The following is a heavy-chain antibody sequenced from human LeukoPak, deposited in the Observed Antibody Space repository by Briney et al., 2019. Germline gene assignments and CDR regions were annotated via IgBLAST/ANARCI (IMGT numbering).Heavy chain of an antibody. Sequence: GGSLRLSCAASGFTFSSYEMNWVRQAPGKGLEWVSYISSSGSTIYYADSVKGRFTISRDNAKNSLYLQMNSLRAEDTAVYYCARGTLRLRDFDYWGQGTLVTVS. CDR1: GFTFSSYE. J-gene: IGHJ4*02. CDR2: ISSSGSTI. V-gene: IGHV3-48*03. CDR3: ARGTLRLRDFDY.